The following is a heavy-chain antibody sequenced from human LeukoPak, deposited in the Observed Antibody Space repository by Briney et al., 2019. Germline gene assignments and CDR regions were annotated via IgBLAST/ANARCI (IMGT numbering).Heavy chain of an antibody. D-gene: IGHD2-15*01. J-gene: IGHJ4*02. V-gene: IGHV4-59*01. Sequence: PSETLSLTCSVSGDSISSFYWSWIRQPPGKGLEWIANVFYTGSTNDNPSLKSRVTISIDTSKNQVSLKLNSVTAADTAVYYCARDSNCGGGTCYDRWGQGTLVTVSS. CDR2: VFYTGST. CDR3: ARDSNCGGGTCYDR. CDR1: GDSISSFY.